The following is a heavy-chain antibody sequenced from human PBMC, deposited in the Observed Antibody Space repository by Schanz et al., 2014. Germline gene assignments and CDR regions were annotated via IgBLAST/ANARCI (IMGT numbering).Heavy chain of an antibody. Sequence: EVHLLESGGGLVQPGGSLRLSCAASGFSFGTYAMSWVRQAPGKGLLWVSSISGTGGDDTYYADSVKGRFTISRDNAKNSLFLQMNSLRPEDTAVYYCARGRVLESWGQGTRVTVSS. CDR3: ARGRVLES. V-gene: IGHV3-23*01. J-gene: IGHJ5*02. CDR2: ISGTGGDDT. CDR1: GFSFGTYA. D-gene: IGHD1-1*01.